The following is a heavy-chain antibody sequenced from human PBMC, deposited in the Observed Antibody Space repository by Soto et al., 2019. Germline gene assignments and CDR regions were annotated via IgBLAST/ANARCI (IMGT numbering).Heavy chain of an antibody. CDR2: IIPILGIA. CDR3: PTLHPSSAWHLDD. CDR1: GGTFSSYT. D-gene: IGHD6-19*01. Sequence: QVQLVQSGAEVKKPGSSVKVSCKASGGTFSSYTISWVRQAPGQGLELMGRIIPILGIANYAQKFQGRVTITAEKATSTAYVELSGLRSEETAVYSFPTLHPSSAWHLDDGGEVSLVTV. V-gene: IGHV1-69*02. J-gene: IGHJ4*02.